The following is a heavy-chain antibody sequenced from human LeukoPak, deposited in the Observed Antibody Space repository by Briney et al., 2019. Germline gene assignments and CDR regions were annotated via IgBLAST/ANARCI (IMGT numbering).Heavy chain of an antibody. CDR2: INSDGSST. D-gene: IGHD3-22*01. V-gene: IGHV3-74*01. CDR1: GFTFSSYW. Sequence: GGSLRLSCAASGFTFSSYWMHWVRQAPGKGLVWVSRINSDGSSTSYADSVKGRFTISRDNSKNTLYLRMNSLRAEDTAVYYCAKDRRMYYYDSSGYNGGFDYWGQGTLVTVSS. CDR3: AKDRRMYYYDSSGYNGGFDY. J-gene: IGHJ4*02.